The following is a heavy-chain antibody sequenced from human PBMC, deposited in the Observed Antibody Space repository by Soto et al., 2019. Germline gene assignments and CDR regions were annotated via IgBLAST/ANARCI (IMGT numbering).Heavy chain of an antibody. D-gene: IGHD3-22*01. J-gene: IGHJ3*02. CDR3: AASYSDSSAFDI. Sequence: SVKVSCKASGFTFTGSAVRWVRQSRGQRLEWIGWIVVGSGNTNYAQKFQERVTITRDMSTSTAYMDLSSLRSEDTAMYYCAASYSDSSAFDIWGQGTMVTVSS. CDR2: IVVGSGNT. V-gene: IGHV1-58*01. CDR1: GFTFTGSA.